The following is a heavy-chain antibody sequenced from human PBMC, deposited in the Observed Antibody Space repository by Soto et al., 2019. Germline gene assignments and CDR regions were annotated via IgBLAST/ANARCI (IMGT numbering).Heavy chain of an antibody. CDR3: ACGRMAVAGTNWFDL. Sequence: SETLSLTCNVSGGSVSSFFWTWIRQPPGKGLEWIGYIYNTGSTTYNPSLKSRVTISFDTSKNQFSLRLTSVTPADTAVYYCACGRMAVAGTNWFDLWGQGTLVTVSS. J-gene: IGHJ5*02. V-gene: IGHV4-59*02. D-gene: IGHD6-19*01. CDR2: IYNTGST. CDR1: GGSVSSFF.